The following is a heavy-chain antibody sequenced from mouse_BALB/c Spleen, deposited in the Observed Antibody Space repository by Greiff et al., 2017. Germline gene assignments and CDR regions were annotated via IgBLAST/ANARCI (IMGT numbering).Heavy chain of an antibody. D-gene: IGHD2-1*01. CDR1: GFTFSSYA. CDR2: ISSGGST. V-gene: IGHV5-6-5*01. J-gene: IGHJ4*01. CDR3: ASASYGNYAMDY. Sequence: EVQLVESGGGLVKPGGSLKLSCAASGFTFSSYAMSWVRQTPEKRLEWVASISSGGSTYYPDSVKGRFTISRDNARNILYLQMSSLRSEDTAMYYCASASYGNYAMDYWGQGTSVTVSA.